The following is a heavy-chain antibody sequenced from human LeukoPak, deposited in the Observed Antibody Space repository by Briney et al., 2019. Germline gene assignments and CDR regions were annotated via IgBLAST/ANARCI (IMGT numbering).Heavy chain of an antibody. CDR2: ISYDGSNK. J-gene: IGHJ3*02. CDR1: GFTFSSYG. CDR3: AKLTAAAGPDAFDI. V-gene: IGHV3-30*18. D-gene: IGHD6-13*01. Sequence: GGSLRLSCAASGFTFSSYGMHWVRQAPGKGLEWVAVISYDGSNKYYADSVKGRFTISRDNSKNTLYLQMNSLRAEDTAVYYCAKLTAAAGPDAFDIWGQGTMVTVSS.